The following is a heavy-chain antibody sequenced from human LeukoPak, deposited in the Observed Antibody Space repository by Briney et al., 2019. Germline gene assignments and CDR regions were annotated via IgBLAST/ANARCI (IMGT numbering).Heavy chain of an antibody. CDR2: INHSGST. V-gene: IGHV4-34*01. J-gene: IGHJ4*02. CDR1: GGSFSGYY. Sequence: SETLSLTCAVYGGSFSGYYWSWIRQPPGKGLEWIGEINHSGSTNYNPSLKSRVTISVDTSKNQFSLKLSSVTAADTAVYYCARANAWGYHLVEDYWGQGALVTVSS. D-gene: IGHD3-16*01. CDR3: ARANAWGYHLVEDY.